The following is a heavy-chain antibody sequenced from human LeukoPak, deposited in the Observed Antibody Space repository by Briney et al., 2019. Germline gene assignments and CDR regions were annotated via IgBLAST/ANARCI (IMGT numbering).Heavy chain of an antibody. CDR1: GGSMNSSRYH. Sequence: SETLSLTCTVSGGSMNSSRYHWGWIRQPPGKGLEWIASMSYSGSTYYKPSLRSRVTISVDTSKNQFSLKLSSVTAADTAVYYCARHVNDYVWGSYRPDYFDYWGQGTLVTVSS. CDR3: ARHVNDYVWGSYRPDYFDY. D-gene: IGHD3-16*02. J-gene: IGHJ4*02. CDR2: MSYSGST. V-gene: IGHV4-39*01.